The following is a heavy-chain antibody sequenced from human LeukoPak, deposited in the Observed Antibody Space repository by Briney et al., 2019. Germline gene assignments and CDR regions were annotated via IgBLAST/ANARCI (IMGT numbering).Heavy chain of an antibody. V-gene: IGHV1-18*01. J-gene: IGHJ4*02. D-gene: IGHD2-15*01. CDR2: ISAYNGNT. CDR3: ARASYCCGGSCYSPY. Sequence: ASVKVSREASGGTFSRYAISWVRQAPGQGLEWMGWISAYNGNTIYAQKVKGRVTMTTDTSTSTAYMELRSLKSDDTAVYYCARASYCCGGSCYSPYWGQGTLVTVSS. CDR1: GGTFSRYA.